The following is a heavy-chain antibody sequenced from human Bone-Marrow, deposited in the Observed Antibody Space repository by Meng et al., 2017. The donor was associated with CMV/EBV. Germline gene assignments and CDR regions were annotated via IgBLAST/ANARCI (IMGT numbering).Heavy chain of an antibody. CDR3: ARVSSSGWYEETGIHEGMYFDY. CDR1: GGSISSSSYY. J-gene: IGHJ4*02. Sequence: SETLSLTCTVPGGSISSSSYYWGWIRQPPGKGLEWIGSIYYSGSTYYNPSLKSRVTISVDTSKNQFSLKLSSVTAADTAVYYCARVSSSGWYEETGIHEGMYFDYWGQGTLVTVSS. D-gene: IGHD6-13*01. CDR2: IYYSGST. V-gene: IGHV4-39*07.